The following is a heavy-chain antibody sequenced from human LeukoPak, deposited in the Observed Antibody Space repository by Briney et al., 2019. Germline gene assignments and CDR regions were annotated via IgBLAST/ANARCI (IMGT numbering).Heavy chain of an antibody. CDR3: ARAPLSMATITYYFDY. J-gene: IGHJ4*02. Sequence: GASVKVSCKASGGTFSSYAISWVRQAPGQGLEWMGGIIPIFGTANYAQKFQGRVTITADESTSTAYMELSSLRSEDTAVYYCARAPLSMATITYYFDYWGQGTLVTVSS. CDR1: GGTFSSYA. CDR2: IIPIFGTA. V-gene: IGHV1-69*13. D-gene: IGHD5-24*01.